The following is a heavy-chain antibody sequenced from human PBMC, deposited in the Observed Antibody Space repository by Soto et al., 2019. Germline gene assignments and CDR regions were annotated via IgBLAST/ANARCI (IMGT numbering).Heavy chain of an antibody. D-gene: IGHD2-15*01. CDR3: APEVGYYGANRRNLYFNY. J-gene: IGHJ4*02. Sequence: SETLSLTCAVSGGSFSGYYWSWVRQTPGKGLEWIGDINHTGGSNYNPSLKSRVMISVDTAKTQFSLNVTSVTAADTAVYYCAPEVGYYGANRRNLYFNYWGPGTLIIVCS. V-gene: IGHV4-34*01. CDR1: GGSFSGYY. CDR2: INHTGGS.